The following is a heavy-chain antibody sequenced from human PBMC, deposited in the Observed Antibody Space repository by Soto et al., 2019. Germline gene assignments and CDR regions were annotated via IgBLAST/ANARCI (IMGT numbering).Heavy chain of an antibody. V-gene: IGHV3-7*01. CDR1: GFTFSTYW. J-gene: IGHJ3*02. CDR3: ARGGIGYCSGGTCFYTAFDI. CDR2: IKEDGSEK. D-gene: IGHD2-15*01. Sequence: EVQLVESGGGLVQPGGSLRLSCAASGFTFSTYWMSWVRQAPGKGLEWLANIKEDGSEKYYVDSLKGRFTISRDNAKNSLYVQVNSLRVEDTAVYYCARGGIGYCSGGTCFYTAFDIWGQGSMVTVSS.